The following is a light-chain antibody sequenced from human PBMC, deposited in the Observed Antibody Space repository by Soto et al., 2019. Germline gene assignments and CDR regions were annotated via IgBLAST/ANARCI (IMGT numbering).Light chain of an antibody. CDR2: AAS. Sequence: DIQMTQSPSSLSASVGDRVTITCRASQSISSYLNWYQQKPGKAPKLLIYAASSLQSGVPSRFSGSGSGTDFTVTISSQQPEDIATYYCQQSYSTPPMYTFGQGTKLEIK. CDR3: QQSYSTPPMYT. CDR1: QSISSY. J-gene: IGKJ2*01. V-gene: IGKV1-39*01.